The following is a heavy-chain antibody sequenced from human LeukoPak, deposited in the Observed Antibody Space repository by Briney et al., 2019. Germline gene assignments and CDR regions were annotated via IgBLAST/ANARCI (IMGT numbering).Heavy chain of an antibody. J-gene: IGHJ5*02. Sequence: PGGSLRLSCAASGFTFSSYAMSWVRQAPGKGLEWASSISGSGGRTYYADSVKGRFTISRDNSKNTLYLQMNSLRAEDTAVYYCTKGPYYYDSSGYSRRWFDPWGQGTLVTVSS. D-gene: IGHD3-22*01. CDR1: GFTFSSYA. CDR3: TKGPYYYDSSGYSRRWFDP. CDR2: ISGSGGRT. V-gene: IGHV3-23*01.